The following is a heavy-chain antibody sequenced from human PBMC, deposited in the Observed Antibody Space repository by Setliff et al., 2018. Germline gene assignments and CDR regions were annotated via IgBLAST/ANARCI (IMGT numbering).Heavy chain of an antibody. CDR2: ISGRDSST. D-gene: IGHD3-22*01. CDR1: GFIFTKYA. CDR3: AKEGGGYSYDTSGYYYDYYYYYYMDV. V-gene: IGHV3-23*01. Sequence: GGSLRLSCAASGFIFTKYAMSWVRLAPGKGLEWVSVISGRDSSTYYADSVKGRFTISRDNSKNTLYLQMNSLRAEDTAVYFCAKEGGGYSYDTSGYYYDYYYYYYMDVWGKGTTVTVS. J-gene: IGHJ6*03.